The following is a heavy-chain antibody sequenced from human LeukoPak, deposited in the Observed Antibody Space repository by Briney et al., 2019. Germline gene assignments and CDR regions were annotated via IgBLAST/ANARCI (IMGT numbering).Heavy chain of an antibody. J-gene: IGHJ4*02. Sequence: SDTLSLTCTVSGASISSHYWTWIRQPPGKALEWIGYIYHSGCTTFKSSLKSRVTISVDTSDNQVSLRLTSVTAADTAVYYCARVGSYDSSGYYFTDWGQGTPVTVSS. D-gene: IGHD3-22*01. CDR3: ARVGSYDSSGYYFTD. CDR2: IYHSGCT. V-gene: IGHV4-59*11. CDR1: GASISSHY.